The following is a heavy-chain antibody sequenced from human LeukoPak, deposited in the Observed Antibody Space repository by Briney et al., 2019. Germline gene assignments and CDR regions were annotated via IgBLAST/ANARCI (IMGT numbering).Heavy chain of an antibody. J-gene: IGHJ4*02. CDR2: IYYSRST. V-gene: IGHV4-31*03. D-gene: IGHD3-22*01. CDR1: GGSISSGGYY. CDR3: ARETYYYDSRDHRYFDY. Sequence: SETLSLTCTVSGGSISSGGYYWSWIRQHPGTGLEWIGYIYYSRSTYYNPSLKSRVTISVDTSKNQFSLKLSSVTAADTAVYYCARETYYYDSRDHRYFDYWGQGTLVTVSS.